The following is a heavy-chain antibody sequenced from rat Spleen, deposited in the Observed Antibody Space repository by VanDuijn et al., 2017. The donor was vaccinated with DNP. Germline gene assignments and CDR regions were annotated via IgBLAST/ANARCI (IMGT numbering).Heavy chain of an antibody. CDR2: ISYSGGT. CDR1: GYSITSNY. V-gene: IGHV3-1*01. Sequence: EVQLQESGSGLVKPSQSLSLTCSVTGYSITSNYWGWIRKFPGNKLEYIGHISYSGGTNYNPSLKSRISITRDTSKNHFFLHLNSVTTEDTATYYCARWTRYFDYRGQGVMVTVSS. CDR3: ARWTRYFDY. D-gene: IGHD1-7*01. J-gene: IGHJ2*01.